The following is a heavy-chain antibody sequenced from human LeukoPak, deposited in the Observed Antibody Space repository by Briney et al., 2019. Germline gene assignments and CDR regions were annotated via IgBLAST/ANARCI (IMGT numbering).Heavy chain of an antibody. Sequence: SETLSLTCTVSGGSISSSSYYWGSIRQPPGKGLEWIGSIYYSGSTYYNPSLKSQVTISVDTSKNQFSLKLSSVTAADTAVYYCARRTRWLLGAFDIWGQGTMVTVSS. J-gene: IGHJ3*02. CDR2: IYYSGST. V-gene: IGHV4-39*01. CDR1: GGSISSSSYY. CDR3: ARRTRWLLGAFDI. D-gene: IGHD3-22*01.